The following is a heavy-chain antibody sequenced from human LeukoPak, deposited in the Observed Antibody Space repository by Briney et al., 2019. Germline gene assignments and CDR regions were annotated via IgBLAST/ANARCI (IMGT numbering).Heavy chain of an antibody. D-gene: IGHD6-19*01. V-gene: IGHV3-7*05. CDR3: AKASYSSGWYLIDY. CDR2: IKQDGSEK. CDR1: GFTFSNYW. Sequence: GGSLRLSCAASGFTFSNYWMGWVRQAPGKGLERVVNIKQDGSEKYYMDSVKGRSTISRDNAKKSLYLQMNSLRAEDTAVYYCAKASYSSGWYLIDYWGQGTLVTVSS. J-gene: IGHJ4*02.